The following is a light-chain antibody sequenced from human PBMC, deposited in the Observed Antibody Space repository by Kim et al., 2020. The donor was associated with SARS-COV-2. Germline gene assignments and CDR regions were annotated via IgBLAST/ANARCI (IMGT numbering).Light chain of an antibody. J-gene: IGLJ3*02. CDR1: SSDVGYYDY. CDR3: SSYTSSNTWV. V-gene: IGLV2-14*03. Sequence: LTQPASVSGSPGQSITISCTGTSSDVGYYDYVSWYQHHPGKAPKLMIYDVSRRPSGVSNRFSGSKSGNTASLTISGLQGEDEANYYCSSYTSSNTWVFAGGTQLTVL. CDR2: DVS.